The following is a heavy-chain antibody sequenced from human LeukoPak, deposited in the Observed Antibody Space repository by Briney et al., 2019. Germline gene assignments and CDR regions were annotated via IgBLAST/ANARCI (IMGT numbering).Heavy chain of an antibody. D-gene: IGHD2-15*01. Sequence: SETLSLTCAVYGGSFSGYYWSWIRQPPGKALEWIAYIYFSGSTNYNPSLKSRVTISVDTSKNQFSLKLSSVTAADTAVYFCARHVSTGGIDAFDIWGQGTMVTVSS. V-gene: IGHV4-59*08. CDR2: IYFSGST. CDR1: GGSFSGYY. CDR3: ARHVSTGGIDAFDI. J-gene: IGHJ3*02.